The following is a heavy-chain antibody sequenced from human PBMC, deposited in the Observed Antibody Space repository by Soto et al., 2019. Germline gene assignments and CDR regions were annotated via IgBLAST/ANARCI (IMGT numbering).Heavy chain of an antibody. CDR1: GFTFRKNA. J-gene: IGHJ4*02. Sequence: EVQVLESGGALVQPGGSVRLSCAASGFTFRKNAMTWVRQAPGQGLEYVSSISASGSGTFYAASARVRFVIPKDNGKVTLYLQMISLRAEDTDLYNCAKGVANRGINSWGQGTQVTVS. CDR2: ISASGSGT. V-gene: IGHV3-23*01. D-gene: IGHD3-10*01. CDR3: AKGVANRGINS.